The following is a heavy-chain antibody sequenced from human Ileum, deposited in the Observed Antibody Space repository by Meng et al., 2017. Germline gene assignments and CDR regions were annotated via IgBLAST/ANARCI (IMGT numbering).Heavy chain of an antibody. Sequence: QLQLQESGPGLVKPSETRSLMCTVSGGAISGSSHCSDWIRQPPGKGLEGLGSICYSGNTFYNPSLKSRVSMSVDTSKKQISLKLNSVTAADTAVYYCARRTGEVDLLDYWGQGTLVTVSS. CDR1: GGAISGSSHC. J-gene: IGHJ4*02. CDR3: ARRTGEVDLLDY. V-gene: IGHV4-39*01. D-gene: IGHD7-27*01. CDR2: ICYSGNT.